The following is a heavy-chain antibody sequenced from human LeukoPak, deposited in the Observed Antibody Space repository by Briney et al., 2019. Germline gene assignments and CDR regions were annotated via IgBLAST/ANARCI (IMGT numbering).Heavy chain of an antibody. CDR2: ISGSGGST. CDR1: GFTFSSYA. CDR3: ATYGSGSIEHYFDY. J-gene: IGHJ4*02. V-gene: IGHV3-23*01. Sequence: GGSLRLSCAASGFTFSSYAMSWVRQAPGKGLEWVSAISGSGGSTYYADSVKGRFTISRDNSKNTLYLQMNSLRAEDTAVYYCATYGSGSIEHYFDYWGQGTLVTVSS. D-gene: IGHD3-10*01.